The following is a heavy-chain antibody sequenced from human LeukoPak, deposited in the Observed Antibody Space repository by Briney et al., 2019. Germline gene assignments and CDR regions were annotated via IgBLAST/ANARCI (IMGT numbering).Heavy chain of an antibody. CDR3: ARGLTQYSSSFTSVTRIRGVRFDP. CDR2: MYHTEST. CDR1: GYSMSSGYY. V-gene: IGHV4-38-2*02. J-gene: IGHJ5*02. D-gene: IGHD6-6*01. Sequence: SETLSLTCTVSGYSMSSGYYWGWIRQPPERGLEWIGSMYHTESTYYNPSLKSRVTMSGDTSKNQFSLQLTSVTAADTAVYYCARGLTQYSSSFTSVTRIRGVRFDPWGQGTLVTVSS.